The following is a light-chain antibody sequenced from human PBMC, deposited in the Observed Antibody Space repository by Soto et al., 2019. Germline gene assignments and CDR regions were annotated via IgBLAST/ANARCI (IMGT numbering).Light chain of an antibody. V-gene: IGKV3-20*01. Sequence: EIVLTQSPGTLSLSPGERATLSCRASQSVTNNYLAWYQQQAGQAPRLLIYLASNRSAGTPDRSSGSGSGADFTLTSNRLEPDDFAVYFCQQYGSSPWTFGQGTKVDIK. CDR3: QQYGSSPWT. CDR2: LAS. J-gene: IGKJ1*01. CDR1: QSVTNNY.